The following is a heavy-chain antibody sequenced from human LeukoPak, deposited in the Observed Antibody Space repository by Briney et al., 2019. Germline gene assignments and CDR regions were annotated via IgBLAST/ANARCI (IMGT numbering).Heavy chain of an antibody. V-gene: IGHV3-30-3*01. Sequence: TGGSLRLSCAASGFTFSSYAMHWVRQAPGKGLEWVAVISYDGSNKYYADSVKGRFTISRDNSKNTLYLQMNSLRAEDTAVYYCARTYYDSSGYYRDWGQGTLVTVSS. J-gene: IGHJ4*02. CDR3: ARTYYDSSGYYRD. CDR2: ISYDGSNK. CDR1: GFTFSSYA. D-gene: IGHD3-22*01.